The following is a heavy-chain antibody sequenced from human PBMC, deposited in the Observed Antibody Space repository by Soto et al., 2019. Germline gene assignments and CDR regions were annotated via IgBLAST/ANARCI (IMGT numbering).Heavy chain of an antibody. J-gene: IGHJ5*02. CDR2: IYPSDSET. CDR1: GYRFTSYW. CDR3: ARHSRYCGGGSCYPNWFDP. D-gene: IGHD2-15*01. Sequence: ESLTISCQGSGYRFTSYWIGLVGQVPGKGLEWMGIIYPSDSETIYSPSFQGQVTISADKSISTAYLQWRSLKASDTAIYYCARHSRYCGGGSCYPNWFDPWGQGTLVTVSS. V-gene: IGHV5-51*01.